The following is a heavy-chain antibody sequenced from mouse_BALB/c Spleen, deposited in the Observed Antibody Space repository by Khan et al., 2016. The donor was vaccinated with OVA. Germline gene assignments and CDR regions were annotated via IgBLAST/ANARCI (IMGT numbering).Heavy chain of an antibody. Sequence: QVQLQQSGAELAKPGASVKMSCKASGYTFINYWILWVKQRPGQGLEWIGYINPSTAYTEYNQNFKDKATLTADKSSRTAYMQLSSLTSEDSAVYFCARRGLRCDFYYTGQGATLSVS. D-gene: IGHD1-1*01. CDR1: GYTFINYW. CDR2: INPSTAYT. V-gene: IGHV1-7*01. CDR3: ARRGLRCDFYY. J-gene: IGHJ2*01.